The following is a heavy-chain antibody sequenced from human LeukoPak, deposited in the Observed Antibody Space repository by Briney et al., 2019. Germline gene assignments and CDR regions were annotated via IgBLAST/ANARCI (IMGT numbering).Heavy chain of an antibody. V-gene: IGHV1-69*05. CDR3: AICSERYDFSNWFDP. D-gene: IGHD3-3*01. CDR1: GGTFISYA. J-gene: IGHJ5*02. CDR2: IIPIFGTA. Sequence: SVKVSCKASGGTFISYAISWVRQAPGQGREWMGGIIPIFGTANYAQKFQGRVTITTDESTSTAYMELSSLRSEDTAVYYCAICSERYDFSNWFDPWGQGTLVTVSS.